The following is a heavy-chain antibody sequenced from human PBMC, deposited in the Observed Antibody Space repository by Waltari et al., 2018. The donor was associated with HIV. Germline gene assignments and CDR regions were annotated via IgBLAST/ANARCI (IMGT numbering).Heavy chain of an antibody. CDR3: ARDSAPGLAVDDDDGEFFYYGLDV. V-gene: IGHV4-34*01. Sequence: QVHLEQWGTGLLRPSETLSITCAVYGGSFRGYYWSWIPQSRGRGLEWIGEVNHVGRTNYSPSLKGRVTVSVDTSKNQFSLTMRSVTAADTAVYYCARDSAPGLAVDDDDGEFFYYGLDVWGQGTTVTVSS. CDR2: VNHVGRT. CDR1: GGSFRGYY. J-gene: IGHJ6*01. D-gene: IGHD6-19*01.